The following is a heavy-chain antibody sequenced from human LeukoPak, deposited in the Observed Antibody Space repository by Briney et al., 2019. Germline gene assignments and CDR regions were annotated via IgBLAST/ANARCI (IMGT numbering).Heavy chain of an antibody. V-gene: IGHV3-74*01. CDR1: GFTFSSYW. J-gene: IGHJ6*02. Sequence: GGSLRLSCAASGFTFSSYWMHWVRHAPGKGPVWVSRINSDGSSTSYADSVKGRFTISRDNAKNTLYLQMNSLRAEDTAVYYCARGRGDYDPYYYYYYGMDVWGQGTTVTVSS. CDR2: INSDGSST. CDR3: ARGRGDYDPYYYYYYGMDV. D-gene: IGHD4-17*01.